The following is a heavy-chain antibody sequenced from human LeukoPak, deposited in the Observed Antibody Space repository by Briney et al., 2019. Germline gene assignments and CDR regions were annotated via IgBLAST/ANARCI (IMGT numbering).Heavy chain of an antibody. CDR2: INPKSGGT. J-gene: IGHJ4*02. Sequence: ASVKVCCKASGYTFTDYYMHWVRQAPGQGREWMGWINPKSGGTNYAQKFQGRVTMTRDTSISTAYMELSRLRSDDTAVYYCARGDFVLLDWGQGTLVTVSS. D-gene: IGHD3-3*01. V-gene: IGHV1-2*02. CDR3: ARGDFVLLD. CDR1: GYTFTDYY.